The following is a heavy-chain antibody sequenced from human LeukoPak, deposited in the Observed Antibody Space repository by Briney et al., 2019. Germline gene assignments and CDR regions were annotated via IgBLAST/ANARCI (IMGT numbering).Heavy chain of an antibody. D-gene: IGHD3-10*01. V-gene: IGHV4-38-2*02. CDR2: VHHTGST. CDR1: GYSISRGYY. CDR3: ARDWGFGDSEDWFDP. Sequence: SETLSLTCNVSGYSISRGYYWGWIRQPPGKGLERIGSVHHTGSTYYNPPLRSRVSISVDKSTNHISLEVTSVTAADTAVYYCARDWGFGDSEDWFDPWGQGTLVTVSS. J-gene: IGHJ5*02.